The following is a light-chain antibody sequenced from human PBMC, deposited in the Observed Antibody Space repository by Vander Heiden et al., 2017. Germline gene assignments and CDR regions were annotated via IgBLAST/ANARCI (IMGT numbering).Light chain of an antibody. V-gene: IGKV3-15*01. CDR1: QSISNN. Sequence: EIVMTQSPATLSVSPGERATLSCRASQSISNNLAWYQQKPGQAPRLLIYAASTRATNIPTRFSGSGSGTDFTLTISSLQSEDFALYYCQQYKNWPRTFGGGAKVEIK. CDR3: QQYKNWPRT. CDR2: AAS. J-gene: IGKJ4*01.